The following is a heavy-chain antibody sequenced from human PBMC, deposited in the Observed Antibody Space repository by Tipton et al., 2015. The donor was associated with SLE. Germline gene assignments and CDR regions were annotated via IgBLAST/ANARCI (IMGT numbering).Heavy chain of an antibody. V-gene: IGHV1-18*01. J-gene: IGHJ4*02. Sequence: QVQLVQSGAEVKKPGASVKVSCKASGYTFTSYGISWVRQAPGQGLEWMGWISAYNGNTNYAQKLQGRVTMTTDTSTSTAYMELRSLGSDDTAVYYCARASYCSGGSCYPHYFDYWGQGTLVTVSS. CDR3: ARASYCSGGSCYPHYFDY. CDR1: GYTFTSYG. CDR2: ISAYNGNT. D-gene: IGHD2-15*01.